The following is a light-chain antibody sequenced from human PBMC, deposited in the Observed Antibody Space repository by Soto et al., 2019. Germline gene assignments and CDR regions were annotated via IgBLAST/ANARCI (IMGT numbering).Light chain of an antibody. V-gene: IGKV3-15*01. J-gene: IGKJ1*01. Sequence: EIVLTQSPGILSLSPGERATLSCRASQSVSNDFLAWYQQKPGQAPRLLIYGASTRATGIPARISGSGAGTEFTLTISSLQSEDFAVYYCQQHNNWPSTFGQGTKVDIK. CDR1: QSVSNDF. CDR3: QQHNNWPST. CDR2: GAS.